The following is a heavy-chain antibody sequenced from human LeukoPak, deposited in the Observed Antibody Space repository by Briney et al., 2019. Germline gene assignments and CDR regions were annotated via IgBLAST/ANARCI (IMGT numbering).Heavy chain of an antibody. CDR1: GFVFSSYG. CDR3: ARVRYCTSTNCNNFFEY. V-gene: IGHV3-33*01. J-gene: IGHJ4*02. D-gene: IGHD2-2*02. CDR2: IWYDGSNK. Sequence: PGGSLRLSCAASGFVFSSYGMPWVRQAPGKGLECVAVIWYDGSNKYYADSVKGRFTISRDNSNNMLYLQMNSLRADDTAVYYCARVRYCTSTNCNNFFEYWGQGTLVTVSS.